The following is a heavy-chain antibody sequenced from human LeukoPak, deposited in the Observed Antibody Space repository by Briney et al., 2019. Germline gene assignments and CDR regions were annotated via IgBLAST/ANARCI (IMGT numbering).Heavy chain of an antibody. V-gene: IGHV1-69*04. CDR1: GGTFSSYA. CDR2: IIPILGIA. J-gene: IGHJ6*02. Sequence: SVKVSRKASGGTFSSYAISWVRQAPGQGLEWMGRIIPILGIANYAQKFQGRVTITADKSTSTAYMELSSLRPEDTAVYYCARTYGSGSSTYYYYGMDVWGQGTTVTVSS. D-gene: IGHD3-10*01. CDR3: ARTYGSGSSTYYYYGMDV.